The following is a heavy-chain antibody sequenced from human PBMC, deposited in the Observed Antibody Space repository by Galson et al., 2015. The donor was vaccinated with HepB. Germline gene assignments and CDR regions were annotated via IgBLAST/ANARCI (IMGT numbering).Heavy chain of an antibody. V-gene: IGHV3-48*04. D-gene: IGHD3-16*02. CDR2: ISAGSTTR. CDR1: GFSFSSHS. J-gene: IGHJ4*02. CDR3: TTEGRYRSSAGIFEY. Sequence: GSLRLSCAASGFSFSSHSMNWVRQAPGKGLEWVSYISAGSTTRYYVDSVKGRFTISRDNAENSLYLQMNSLRAEDTAVYYCTTEGRYRSSAGIFEYWGQGALVTVSS.